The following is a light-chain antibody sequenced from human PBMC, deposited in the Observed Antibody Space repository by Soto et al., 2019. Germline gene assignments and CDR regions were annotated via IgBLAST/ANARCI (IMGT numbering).Light chain of an antibody. V-gene: IGLV2-23*02. CDR3: SLDAGSSIYV. J-gene: IGLJ1*01. CDR2: DVS. CDR1: VGFYGL. Sequence: QSVLTQPASMSGSPGQSITMSCTDVGFYGLVSWYQQHPGKVPKLMIYDVSKRPSGVSERFSGSKSGNTAYLTISALQADDEADYYCSLDAGSSIYVFGTGTKVTVL.